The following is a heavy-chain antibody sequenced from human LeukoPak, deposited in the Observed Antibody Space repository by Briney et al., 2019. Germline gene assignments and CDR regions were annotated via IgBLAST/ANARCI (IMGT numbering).Heavy chain of an antibody. Sequence: GGSLRLSCAASGFTFSSYGMHWVRQAPGKGLEWVAVIWYDGSNKYYADSVKGRFTISRDNSKNTLYLQMNSLRAEDTAVYYCAVYSSGFDYWAREPWSPSPQ. CDR3: AVYSSGFDY. D-gene: IGHD6-19*01. V-gene: IGHV3-33*01. CDR2: IWYDGSNK. J-gene: IGHJ4*02. CDR1: GFTFSSYG.